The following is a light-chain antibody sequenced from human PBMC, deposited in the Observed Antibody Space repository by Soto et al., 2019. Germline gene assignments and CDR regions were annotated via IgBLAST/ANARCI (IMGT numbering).Light chain of an antibody. V-gene: IGKV3D-20*02. CDR1: QSVSSTY. CDR2: GTS. J-gene: IGKJ5*01. Sequence: EFVLLQAPTTLSLSPGERATLSCRASQSVSSTYLAWYQQQPGQAPRLLMSGTSNRATGTPDRFSGSGSGTDFTLTISSLQPEDFATYYCQQSYSRPRTLGHGTRLEIK. CDR3: QQSYSRPRT.